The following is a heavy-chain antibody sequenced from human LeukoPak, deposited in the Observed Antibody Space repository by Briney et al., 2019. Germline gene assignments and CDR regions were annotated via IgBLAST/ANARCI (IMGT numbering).Heavy chain of an antibody. V-gene: IGHV4-34*01. J-gene: IGHJ2*01. CDR1: GGSFSGYY. CDR3: ARGNYYDSSGSHRYFDL. CDR2: INHSGST. Sequence: SETLSLTCAVYGGSFSGYYWSWIRQPPGKGLEWIGEINHSGSTNYNPSLKSRVTISVDTSKSQFSLKLSSVTAADTAVYYCARGNYYDSSGSHRYFDLWGRGTLVTVSS. D-gene: IGHD3-22*01.